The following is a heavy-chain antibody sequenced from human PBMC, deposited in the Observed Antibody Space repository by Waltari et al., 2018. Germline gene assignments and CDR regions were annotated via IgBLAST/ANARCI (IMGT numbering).Heavy chain of an antibody. D-gene: IGHD3-22*01. CDR1: GYSFTSYW. Sequence: EVQLVQSGAEVKKPGESLKISCKGSGYSFTSYWIGWVRQMPGKGLEWMGIIYPGDSDTRYSPSFQGQVTSSADKSISTAYLQWSSLKASDTAMYYCARGYYYDSSGYSWWFDPWGQGTLVTVSS. V-gene: IGHV5-51*01. CDR3: ARGYYYDSSGYSWWFDP. J-gene: IGHJ5*02. CDR2: IYPGDSDT.